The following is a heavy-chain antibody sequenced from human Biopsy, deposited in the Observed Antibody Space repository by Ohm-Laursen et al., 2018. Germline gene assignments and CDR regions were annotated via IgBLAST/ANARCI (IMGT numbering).Heavy chain of an antibody. CDR1: DFTFDDYA. V-gene: IGHV3-9*01. J-gene: IGHJ6*02. D-gene: IGHD3-10*01. CDR3: VKDIRRYFYGMDA. CDR2: ITWNSGHI. Sequence: SLRLSCAASDFTFDDYAMSWVRQRPGKGLEWVSGITWNSGHIAYAGSVKGRFTISRDNAKNVLWLQMNSLRVDDTAMYYCVKDIRRYFYGMDAWGQGTTVTVS.